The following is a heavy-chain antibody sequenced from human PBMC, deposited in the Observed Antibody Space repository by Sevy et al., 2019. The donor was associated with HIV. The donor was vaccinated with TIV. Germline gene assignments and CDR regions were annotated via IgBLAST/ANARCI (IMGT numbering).Heavy chain of an antibody. CDR3: ATSANVDSSWLDP. CDR1: GSTFSDDY. J-gene: IGHJ5*02. D-gene: IGHD3-22*01. V-gene: IGHV1-2*02. CDR2: INSAGA. Sequence: ASVKVSCKTSGSTFSDDYVHWVRRAPGAGLEWLGWINSAGANFAEIFQDRLSMTRDASISTAYMELRCLRSDDTATYYCATSANVDSSWLDPWGQGTLVTVSS.